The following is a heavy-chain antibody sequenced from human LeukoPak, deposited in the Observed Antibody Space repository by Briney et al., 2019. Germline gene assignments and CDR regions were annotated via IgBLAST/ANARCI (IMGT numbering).Heavy chain of an antibody. Sequence: ASVKVSCKASGGTFSSYAISWVRQAPGQGLEWMGRIIPILGIANYAQKFQGRVTITADKSTSTAYMELSSLRSEDTAVYYCARETNYYDSSVLRYWGQGTLVTVSS. D-gene: IGHD3-22*01. CDR1: GGTFSSYA. CDR2: IIPILGIA. CDR3: ARETNYYDSSVLRY. J-gene: IGHJ4*02. V-gene: IGHV1-69*04.